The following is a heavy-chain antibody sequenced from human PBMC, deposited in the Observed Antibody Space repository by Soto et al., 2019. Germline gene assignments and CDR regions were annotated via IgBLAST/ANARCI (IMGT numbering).Heavy chain of an antibody. D-gene: IGHD4-4*01. Sequence: VGSLRLSCESSVFPFGNYHMSCVRQAPGKGLEWVAGISAGGDGTTYADSVKGRFTISRDNSRNTLYLQMNSLRVEDTAVYYCAKENRLQRAYWGQGTLVTVS. V-gene: IGHV3-23*01. CDR1: VFPFGNYH. CDR2: ISAGGDGT. CDR3: AKENRLQRAY. J-gene: IGHJ4*01.